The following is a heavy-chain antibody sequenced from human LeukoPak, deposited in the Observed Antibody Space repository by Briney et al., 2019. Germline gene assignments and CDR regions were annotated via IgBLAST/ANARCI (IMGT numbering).Heavy chain of an antibody. Sequence: GGSLRLSCAASGFTFSNYWMHCVRQTPGKGLVWVSRILSDGSSTNYADSVQGRFTVSRDNAQNTLYLQMNSLRAEDTAVYYCVRGYCSATSYYFSSSYNWFDPWGQGTLVTVSS. CDR2: ILSDGSST. J-gene: IGHJ5*02. D-gene: IGHD2-2*01. V-gene: IGHV3-74*01. CDR1: GFTFSNYW. CDR3: VRGYCSATSYYFSSSYNWFDP.